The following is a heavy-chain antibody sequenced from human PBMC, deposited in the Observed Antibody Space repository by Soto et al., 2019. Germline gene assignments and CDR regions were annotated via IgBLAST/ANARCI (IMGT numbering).Heavy chain of an antibody. Sequence: PSETLSLTCTVSGGSISSYYWSWIRQPPGKGLEWIGYIYYSGSTNYNPSLKSRVTISVDTSKNQFSLKLSSVTAADTAVYYCARVIMFDFWSGYYTRHYGMDVWGQGTTVTVSS. CDR2: IYYSGST. D-gene: IGHD3-3*01. CDR3: ARVIMFDFWSGYYTRHYGMDV. CDR1: GGSISSYY. J-gene: IGHJ6*02. V-gene: IGHV4-59*01.